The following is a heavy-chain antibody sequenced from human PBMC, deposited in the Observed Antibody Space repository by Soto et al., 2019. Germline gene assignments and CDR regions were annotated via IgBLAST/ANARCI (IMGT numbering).Heavy chain of an antibody. CDR2: VYHNRGA. J-gene: IGHJ4*02. CDR3: ARDRDTSGWDFDY. D-gene: IGHD6-19*01. V-gene: IGHV4-38-2*02. CDR1: GYSISSGYY. Sequence: PSETLSLTCAVSGYSISSGYYWGWIRQPPGKGLEWIGTVYHNRGAYYNPSLKSRVTISVDTSKNQFPLRLTSVTAADSAVYFCARDRDTSGWDFDYWGQGTLVTVSS.